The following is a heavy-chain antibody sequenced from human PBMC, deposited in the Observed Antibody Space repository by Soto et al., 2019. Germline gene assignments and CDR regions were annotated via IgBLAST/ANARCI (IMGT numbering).Heavy chain of an antibody. V-gene: IGHV1-18*04. CDR2: VSPYNGDT. J-gene: IGHJ6*02. Sequence: GASVKVSCKASGYTFTTYGISWVRQAPGQGLEWMGWVSPYNGDTTYAQKVQGRVTMTTDTSTRTAYLELRSLRSDDTAVYYCAREVGHMDVWGQGTTVTVYS. CDR1: GYTFTTYG. D-gene: IGHD2-2*01. CDR3: AREVGHMDV.